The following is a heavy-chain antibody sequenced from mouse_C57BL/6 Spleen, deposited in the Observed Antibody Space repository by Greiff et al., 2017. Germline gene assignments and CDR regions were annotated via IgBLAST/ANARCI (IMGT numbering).Heavy chain of an antibody. D-gene: IGHD2-3*01. Sequence: QVQLKESGPGLVQPSQSLSITCTVSGFSLTSYGVHWVRQSPGKGLEWLGVIWRGGSTDYNAAFMSRLSITKDNAKSQLFFKMNSLQADDTAIYYCAKGDDYRYFDVWGTGTAGTVSS. CDR1: GFSLTSYG. V-gene: IGHV2-5*01. CDR3: AKGDDYRYFDV. CDR2: IWRGGST. J-gene: IGHJ1*03.